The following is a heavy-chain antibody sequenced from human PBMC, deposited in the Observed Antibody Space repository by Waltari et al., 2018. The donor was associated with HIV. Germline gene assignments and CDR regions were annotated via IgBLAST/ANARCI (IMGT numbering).Heavy chain of an antibody. J-gene: IGHJ5*02. CDR1: GVTFSSYR. D-gene: IGHD2-8*01. CDR3: AGRSPARRLNWFDP. V-gene: IGHV3-7*01. CDR2: IKQDGSEK. Sequence: EVQLVESGGGLVQPGGSLRLSCAASGVTFSSYRMSWVRQAPGKGLEWVANIKQDGSEKYYVDSMKGRFTISRDNAKNSLYLQINSLRAEDTAVYYCAGRSPARRLNWFDPWGQGTLVIVSS.